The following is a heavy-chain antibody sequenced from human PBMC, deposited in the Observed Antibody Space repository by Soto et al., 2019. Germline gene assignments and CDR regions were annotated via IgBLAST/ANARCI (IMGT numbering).Heavy chain of an antibody. CDR2: IKSKTDGGTT. J-gene: IGHJ6*02. CDR3: TTGAYYYYYYGMDV. V-gene: IGHV3-15*07. CDR1: GFTFSNAW. Sequence: SLRLSCAASGFTFSNAWMNWVRRAPGKGLEWVGRIKSKTDGGTTDYAAPVKGRFTISRDDSKNTLYLQMNSLKTEDTAVYYCTTGAYYYYYYGMDVWGQGTTVTVSS.